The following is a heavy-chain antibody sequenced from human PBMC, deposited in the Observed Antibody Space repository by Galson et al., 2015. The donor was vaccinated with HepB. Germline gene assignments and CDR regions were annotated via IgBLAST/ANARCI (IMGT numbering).Heavy chain of an antibody. D-gene: IGHD7-27*01. CDR1: GLTFSENW. V-gene: IGHV3-74*01. Sequence: SLRLSCAVSGLTFSENWMVWVRQAPGKGLVWVTRIKGDGSGVTYADSVKGRFNISRDNAKNTVYLEINSLRAEDTAVYYCGRDVWGFPDYWGQGTLVTVSS. J-gene: IGHJ4*02. CDR2: IKGDGSGV. CDR3: GRDVWGFPDY.